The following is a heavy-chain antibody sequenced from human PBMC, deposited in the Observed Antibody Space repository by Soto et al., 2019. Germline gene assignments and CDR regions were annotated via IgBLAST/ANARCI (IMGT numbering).Heavy chain of an antibody. D-gene: IGHD1-26*01. CDR2: ISGSGFKK. V-gene: IGHV3-23*01. CDR3: AKNQGVELVPLATVDWFDP. J-gene: IGHJ5*02. CDR1: GFIFENFG. Sequence: GGSLRLSCAASGFIFENFGMSWVRQAPGKGLEWISSISGSGFKKYYADSVKGRFTISRDNSRSTVYLELNNLSAEDTAVYHCAKNQGVELVPLATVDWFDPWGQGSVVTVSS.